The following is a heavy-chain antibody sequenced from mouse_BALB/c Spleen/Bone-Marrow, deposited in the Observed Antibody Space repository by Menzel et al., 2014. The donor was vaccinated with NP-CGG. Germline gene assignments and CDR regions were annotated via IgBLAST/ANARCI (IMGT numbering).Heavy chain of an antibody. CDR2: IRCYNGAT. CDR1: GHSFTGYY. CDR3: ARRDYRYDGFAY. Sequence: LVKTGASVQISCKASGHSFTGYYMHWVKQSHGKSLEWIGYIRCYNGATSYNHKFKGKASFTVDTSSSTAYMQFNSLTSEDSAVYFCARRDYRYDGFAYWGQGTLVTVAA. V-gene: IGHV1S34*01. D-gene: IGHD2-14*01. J-gene: IGHJ3*01.